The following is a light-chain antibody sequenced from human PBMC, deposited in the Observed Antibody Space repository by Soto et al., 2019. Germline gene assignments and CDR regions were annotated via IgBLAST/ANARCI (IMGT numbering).Light chain of an antibody. CDR3: GTWDSSLSAGRMV. J-gene: IGLJ2*01. CDR2: DNN. CDR1: SSNIGNNY. V-gene: IGLV1-51*01. Sequence: QSLLTQPPSVSAAPGQTVTISCSGSSSNIGNNYVSWYQQLPGTAPKLLIYDNNKRPSGIPDRFSGSKSGTSATLGITGLQTGDEADYYCGTWDSSLSAGRMVFGGGTKVTVL.